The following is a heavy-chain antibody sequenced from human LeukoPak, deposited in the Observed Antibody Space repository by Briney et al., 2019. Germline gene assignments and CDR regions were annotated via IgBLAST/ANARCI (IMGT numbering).Heavy chain of an antibody. D-gene: IGHD6-13*01. J-gene: IGHJ5*02. CDR3: AGGSSSSWYGGYWFDP. CDR1: GFTFSSYW. Sequence: GGSLRLSCAASGFTFSSYWMSWVRQAPGKGLEWVSVIYSGGSTYYADSVKGRFTISRDNSKNTLYLQMNSLRAEDTAVYYCAGGSSSSWYGGYWFDPWGQGTLVTVSS. V-gene: IGHV3-66*01. CDR2: IYSGGST.